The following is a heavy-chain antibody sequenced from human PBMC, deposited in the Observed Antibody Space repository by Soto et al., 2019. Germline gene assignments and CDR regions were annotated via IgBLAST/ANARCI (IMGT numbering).Heavy chain of an antibody. CDR3: ARMRYYDSTRYWDY. V-gene: IGHV4-59*01. D-gene: IGHD3-22*01. J-gene: IGHJ4*02. CDR2: IYYSGST. CDR1: GGSISSYY. Sequence: PSETLSLTCTVSGGSISSYYWSWIRPPPGKGLEWIGYIYYSGSTNYNPSLKSRVTISVDTSKHQFSLKLSSVTAADTAVYYCARMRYYDSTRYWDYWGQGPLVTVSS.